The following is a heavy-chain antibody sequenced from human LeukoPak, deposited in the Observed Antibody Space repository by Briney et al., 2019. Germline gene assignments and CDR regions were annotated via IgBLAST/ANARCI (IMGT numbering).Heavy chain of an antibody. CDR1: GFTFSSYA. CDR2: ISGSGGST. V-gene: IGHV3-23*01. CDR3: AKGAAAGMMEFGMDV. Sequence: GGSLRLSCAASGFTFSSYAMSWVRQAPGKGLEGVAAISGSGGSTYYAASVKGRFTISRDNSKNTLYLQMNSLRAEDTAVYYCAKGAAAGMMEFGMDVWGQGTTVTASS. D-gene: IGHD6-13*01. J-gene: IGHJ6*02.